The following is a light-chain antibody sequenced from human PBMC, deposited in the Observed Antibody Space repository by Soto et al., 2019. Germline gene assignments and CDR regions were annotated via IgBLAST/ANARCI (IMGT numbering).Light chain of an antibody. Sequence: EIVLTQSPATLSLSPGERATLSCRASQSVSSSYLAWYQQTPGQAPRLLIYAASSRATGIPDRFSGSGSGTDFTLTISRLEPEDFAVYYCQQYGNSPQTFGQGTRLEIK. CDR2: AAS. J-gene: IGKJ5*01. CDR3: QQYGNSPQT. V-gene: IGKV3-20*01. CDR1: QSVSSSY.